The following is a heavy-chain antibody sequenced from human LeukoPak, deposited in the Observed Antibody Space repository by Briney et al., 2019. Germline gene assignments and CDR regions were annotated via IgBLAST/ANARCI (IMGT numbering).Heavy chain of an antibody. CDR2: INPSGGST. CDR3: ARDHRNTRYDSSGYSDY. CDR1: GYTFTGYY. V-gene: IGHV1-46*01. Sequence: ASVKVSCKASGYTFTGYYMHWVRQAPGQGLEWMGIINPSGGSTSYAQKFQGRVTMTRDTSTSTVYMELSSLRSEDTAVYYCARDHRNTRYDSSGYSDYWGQGTLVTVSS. D-gene: IGHD3-22*01. J-gene: IGHJ4*02.